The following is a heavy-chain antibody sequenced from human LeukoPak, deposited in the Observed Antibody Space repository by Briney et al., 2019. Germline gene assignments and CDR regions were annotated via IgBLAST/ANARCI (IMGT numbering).Heavy chain of an antibody. V-gene: IGHV1-8*01. D-gene: IGHD3-10*01. Sequence: GASVKVSCKASGYTFTSYDINWVRQATGQGLEWMGWMNPNSGNTGYAQKFQGRVTMTRNTSISTAYMELSSLRSEDTAVYYCARGGLWFGELLIDYWGQGTLVTVSS. CDR1: GYTFTSYD. CDR3: ARGGLWFGELLIDY. J-gene: IGHJ4*02. CDR2: MNPNSGNT.